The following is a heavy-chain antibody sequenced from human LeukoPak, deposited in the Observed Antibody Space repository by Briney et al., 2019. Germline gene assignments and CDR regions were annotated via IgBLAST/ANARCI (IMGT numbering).Heavy chain of an antibody. D-gene: IGHD6-19*01. V-gene: IGHV3-21*01. CDR3: ATEVGSGWSLQY. J-gene: IGHJ4*02. CDR1: GFTFSSYS. Sequence: GGSLRLSCAASGFTFSSYSMNWVRQAPGKGLDWVSFISSSSSYIYYADSVKGRFTISRDDSKNTLYLQMNSLRAEDTAVYYCATEVGSGWSLQYWGQGTLVTVSS. CDR2: ISSSSSYI.